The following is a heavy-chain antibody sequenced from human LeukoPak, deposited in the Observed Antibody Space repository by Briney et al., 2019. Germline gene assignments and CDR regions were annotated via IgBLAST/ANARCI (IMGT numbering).Heavy chain of an antibody. D-gene: IGHD2-2*01. V-gene: IGHV1-2*06. CDR2: INPNSGGT. J-gene: IGHJ4*02. CDR1: GYTFTGYY. CDR3: ARGGHIVVVPAAFDY. Sequence: ASVKVSCKASGYTFTGYYMHWVRQAPGQGLEWMGRINPNSGGTNYAQKFQGRVTMTRDTSISTAYMELSRLRSDDTAVYYCARGGHIVVVPAAFDYWGQGTLVTVSS.